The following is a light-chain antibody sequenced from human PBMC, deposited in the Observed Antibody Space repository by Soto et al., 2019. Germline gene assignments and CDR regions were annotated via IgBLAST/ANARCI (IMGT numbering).Light chain of an antibody. J-gene: IGLJ1*01. Sequence: QSALTQPASVSGSPGQSITISCTGTSSDVGGYNYVSWYQQHPGKAPKLMIYDVRNRASVASNRFSGSKSGNTASLTISGLQAEDEADYYCTSYTSSSTLYVFGTGTKLTVL. CDR2: DVR. CDR3: TSYTSSSTLYV. V-gene: IGLV2-14*01. CDR1: SSDVGGYNY.